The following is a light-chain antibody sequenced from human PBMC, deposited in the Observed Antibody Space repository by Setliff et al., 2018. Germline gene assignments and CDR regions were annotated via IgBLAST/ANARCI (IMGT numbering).Light chain of an antibody. Sequence: QSVLTQPASVSGSPRQSITISCTGTSSVVGGYNSVSWYQQHPDKAPKPIIYDVTTRPLGVSNRFSGSKSGNTASLTISGLQAEDEADYYCSSYTSSTTLVFGGGTKGTVL. J-gene: IGLJ2*01. CDR1: SSVVGGYNS. CDR2: DVT. V-gene: IGLV2-14*01. CDR3: SSYTSSTTLV.